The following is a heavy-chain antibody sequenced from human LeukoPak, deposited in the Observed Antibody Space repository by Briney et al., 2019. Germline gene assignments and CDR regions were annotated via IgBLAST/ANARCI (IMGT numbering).Heavy chain of an antibody. CDR1: GGSFSGYY. CDR2: ISGGVGST. Sequence: ETLSLTCAVYGGSFSGYYWSWVRQAPGKGLEWVSAISGGVGSTYYADSVKGRFTISRDNSKNTLYLQMNSLRAEDTAVYYCAMDDSSGYYSSYFDYWGQGTLVTVSS. D-gene: IGHD3-22*01. CDR3: AMDDSSGYYSSYFDY. J-gene: IGHJ4*02. V-gene: IGHV3-23*01.